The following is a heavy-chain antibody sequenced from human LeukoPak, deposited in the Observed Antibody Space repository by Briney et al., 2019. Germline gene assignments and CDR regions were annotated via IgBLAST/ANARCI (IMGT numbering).Heavy chain of an antibody. V-gene: IGHV3-23*01. CDR2: ISGGGSGT. CDR3: AKAVGSSGYFSRDAFDI. Sequence: GGSLRLSCAASGFTFTSYAMSWVRQAPGKGLEWVAVISGGGSGTYYADSVRGRFTISRDNSKNTVYLQMNSLRAEDTAIYYCAKAVGSSGYFSRDAFDIWGQGTMVTVSS. D-gene: IGHD3-22*01. CDR1: GFTFTSYA. J-gene: IGHJ3*02.